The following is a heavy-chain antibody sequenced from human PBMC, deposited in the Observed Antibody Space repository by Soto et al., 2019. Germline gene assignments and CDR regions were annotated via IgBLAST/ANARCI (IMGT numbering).Heavy chain of an antibody. D-gene: IGHD6-19*01. CDR2: IYYSGST. J-gene: IGHJ4*02. CDR1: GVPISTDDYY. V-gene: IGHV4-30-4*01. CDR3: ARVIAVAVNFDY. Sequence: SETLSLTCTVSGVPISTDDYYWTWIRQPPGKGLEWIGYIYYSGSTYYNWSLKSRVTISIDTSKNQFSLNLSSVTAADTAVYYCARVIAVAVNFDYWGQGTLVTVSS.